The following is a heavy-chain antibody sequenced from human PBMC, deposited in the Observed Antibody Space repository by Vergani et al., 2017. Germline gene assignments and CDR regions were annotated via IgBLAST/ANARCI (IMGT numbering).Heavy chain of an antibody. J-gene: IGHJ6*03. D-gene: IGHD6-13*01. V-gene: IGHV4-59*13. CDR3: ARAAYSSSWYYYYYYMDV. CDR2: IYYSGST. Sequence: QVQLQESGPGLVKPSETLSLTCTVSGGPISSYYWSWIRQPPGKGLEWIGYIYYSGSTNYNPSLQSRVTISVDTSKNQFSLKLSSVTAADTAVYYCARAAYSSSWYYYYYYMDVWGKGTTVTVSS. CDR1: GGPISSYY.